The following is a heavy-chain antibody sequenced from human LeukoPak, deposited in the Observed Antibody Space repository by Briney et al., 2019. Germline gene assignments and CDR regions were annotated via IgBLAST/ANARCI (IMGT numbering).Heavy chain of an antibody. Sequence: GGSLRLSCAASGFTVSSNYMSWVRQAPGKGLEWVSIIFSGGSTYYADSVKGRFTISRDNSKNTLYLQMNSLRAEDTAVYYCAREAVTRNYFDYWGQGTLVTVSS. CDR3: AREAVTRNYFDY. CDR2: IFSGGST. V-gene: IGHV3-53*01. CDR1: GFTVSSNY. J-gene: IGHJ4*02. D-gene: IGHD4-17*01.